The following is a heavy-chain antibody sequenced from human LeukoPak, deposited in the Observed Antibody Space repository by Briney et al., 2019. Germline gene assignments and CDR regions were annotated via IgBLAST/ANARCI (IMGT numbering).Heavy chain of an antibody. V-gene: IGHV3-23*01. Sequence: TGGSLRLSCAASGFTFSSHGMSWVRQAPGQGLEWVSVISGSGVSTYYADSVKGRFTISRDNSKNTLYLQMNSLRAEDTAVYYCAKDHGSLGSGLNWGQRTLVTVSS. D-gene: IGHD3-10*01. J-gene: IGHJ4*02. CDR2: ISGSGVST. CDR1: GFTFSSHG. CDR3: AKDHGSLGSGLN.